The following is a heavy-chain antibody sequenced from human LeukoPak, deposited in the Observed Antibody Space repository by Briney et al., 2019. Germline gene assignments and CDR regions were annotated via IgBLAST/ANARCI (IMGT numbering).Heavy chain of an antibody. Sequence: SETLSLTCSVSAASISNGDYYWSWLRQPPGKGLEWIGYIYYSGSTYFNPSLKSRVTMSMDTSKNQFSLKLTSVTAADTAVYYCARGSGSWDVWGQGTTVTVSS. CDR3: ARGSGSWDV. J-gene: IGHJ6*02. CDR2: IYYSGST. V-gene: IGHV4-30-4*08. CDR1: AASISNGDYY. D-gene: IGHD3-10*01.